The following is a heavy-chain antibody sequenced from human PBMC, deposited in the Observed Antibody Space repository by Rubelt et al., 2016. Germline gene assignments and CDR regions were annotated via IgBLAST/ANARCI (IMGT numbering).Heavy chain of an antibody. J-gene: IGHJ4*02. CDR2: ISYDGSNR. CDR3: ARDIAD. CDR1: GFTFSSHG. V-gene: IGHV3-30*04. D-gene: IGHD6-13*01. Sequence: VQLVESGGGLVQPGRSLRLFCAASGFTFSSHGMHWVRQAPGKGLEWVAGISYDGSNRFYTDSVKGRFTISRDSSKNTRYLQMNSLGVEDTAVYYCARDIADWGQGTLVTVSS.